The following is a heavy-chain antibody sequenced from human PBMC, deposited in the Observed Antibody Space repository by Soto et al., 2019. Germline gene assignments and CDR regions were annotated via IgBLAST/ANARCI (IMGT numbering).Heavy chain of an antibody. CDR3: AGAADRLAVAGRVVDY. CDR1: GGSISSGGYY. Sequence: PSETLSLTCTVSGGSISSGGYYWSWIRQHPGKGLEWIGYIYYSGSTYYNPALKSRVTISVDTSKNQFSLKLSSVTAADTAVYYCAGAADRLAVAGRVVDYCGQGTLVTVSS. J-gene: IGHJ4*02. CDR2: IYYSGST. V-gene: IGHV4-31*03. D-gene: IGHD6-19*01.